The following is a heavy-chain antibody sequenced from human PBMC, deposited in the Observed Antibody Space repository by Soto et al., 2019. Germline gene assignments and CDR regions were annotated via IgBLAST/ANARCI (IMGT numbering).Heavy chain of an antibody. CDR1: GFTFSSYG. CDR2: ISYVGSDK. V-gene: IGHV3-30*03. Sequence: QVQLVESGGGVVQPGRSLRLSCAASGFTFSSYGMHWVRQAPGKGLEWVALISYVGSDKYYADSVKGRFTISRDNSKNTLSLQMNTRSAEDTAVYYCARDHSPFIVAAYYFDYWGQGPLVTVSS. D-gene: IGHD5-12*01. CDR3: ARDHSPFIVAAYYFDY. J-gene: IGHJ4*02.